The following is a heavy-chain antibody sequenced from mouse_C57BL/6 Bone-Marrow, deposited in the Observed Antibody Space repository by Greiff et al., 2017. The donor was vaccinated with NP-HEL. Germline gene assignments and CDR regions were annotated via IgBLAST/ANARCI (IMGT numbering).Heavy chain of an antibody. V-gene: IGHV1-81*01. J-gene: IGHJ2*01. D-gene: IGHD1-1*01. CDR3: ASDYDGSSYGGY. CDR1: GYTFTSYG. Sequence: QVQLQQSGAELARPGASVKLSCKASGYTFTSYGISWVKQRTGQGLEWIGEIYPRSGSTYYNEKFKGKATLTADKSSSTAYMELRSLTSEDSAVYFCASDYDGSSYGGYWGQGTTLTVSS. CDR2: IYPRSGST.